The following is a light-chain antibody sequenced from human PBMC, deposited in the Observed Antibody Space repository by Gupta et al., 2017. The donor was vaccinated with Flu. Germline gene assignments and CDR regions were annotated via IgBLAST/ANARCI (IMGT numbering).Light chain of an antibody. CDR2: EAF. J-gene: IGKJ1*01. V-gene: IGKV3-20*01. CDR3: QQCGSSPLT. Sequence: GRSTIPCSGSRRISSNYLAWYQQKPGQAPRLLIYEAFTRASGIPDRFSGSGSGTDFILTITRLEPEDFAVYHCQQCGSSPLTFGQGTKVEIK. CDR1: RRISSNY.